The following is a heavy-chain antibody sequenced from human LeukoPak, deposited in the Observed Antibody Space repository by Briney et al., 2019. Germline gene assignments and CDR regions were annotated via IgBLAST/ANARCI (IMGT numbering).Heavy chain of an antibody. D-gene: IGHD3-10*01. CDR3: AAICFGNLAIDY. V-gene: IGHV4-61*01. CDR1: GGAVTSNSYY. CDR2: ISYSGST. Sequence: SETLSLTCTVSGGAVTSNSYYWSRIRQPPGKGLEWIGYISYSGSTNYNPSLKSRITISVDTSKNQFSLKLTSVTAADTAVYYYAAICFGNLAIDYWGQGTLVTVSS. J-gene: IGHJ4*02.